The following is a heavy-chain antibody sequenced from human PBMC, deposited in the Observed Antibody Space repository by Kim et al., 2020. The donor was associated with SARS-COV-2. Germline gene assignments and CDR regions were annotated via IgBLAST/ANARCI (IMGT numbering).Heavy chain of an antibody. D-gene: IGHD6-19*01. CDR1: GFTFDDYA. V-gene: IGHV3-43*02. CDR2: ISGDGGST. CDR3: AKGTGYSSGWLYYFDY. J-gene: IGHJ4*02. Sequence: GGSLRLSCEASGFTFDDYAMHWVRQAPGKGLEWVSLISGDGGSTYYADSVKGRFTISRDNSKNSLYLQMNSLRTEDTALYYCAKGTGYSSGWLYYFDYWGQGTLVTVSS.